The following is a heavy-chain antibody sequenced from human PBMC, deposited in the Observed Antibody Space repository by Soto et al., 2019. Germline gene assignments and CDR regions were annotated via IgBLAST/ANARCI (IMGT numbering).Heavy chain of an antibody. J-gene: IGHJ5*02. D-gene: IGHD3-16*01. CDR1: GFTFSSYG. CDR2: ISYDGSNK. Sequence: QVQLVESGGGVVQPGRSLRLSCAASGFTFSSYGMHWVRQAPGKGLEWVAVISYDGSNKYYADSVKGRFTISRDNSKNTLYLQMNGLRAEDTAVYYCAKLGGWFDPWGQGTLVTVSS. CDR3: AKLGGWFDP. V-gene: IGHV3-30*18.